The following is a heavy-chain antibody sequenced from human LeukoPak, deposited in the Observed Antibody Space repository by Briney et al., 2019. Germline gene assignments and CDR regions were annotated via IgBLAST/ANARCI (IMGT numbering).Heavy chain of an antibody. V-gene: IGHV4-4*07. CDR1: DGSISSYY. D-gene: IGHD6-25*01. CDR3: AREVYSSGSFDY. CDR2: IYPSGST. J-gene: IGHJ4*02. Sequence: SETLSLTCTVSDGSISSYYWSWIRQPAGKGLEWIGRIYPSGSTNYNPSLRGRVTMSVDTSKNQFSLKLSSVTAADTAVYYCAREVYSSGSFDYWGQGTLVTVSS.